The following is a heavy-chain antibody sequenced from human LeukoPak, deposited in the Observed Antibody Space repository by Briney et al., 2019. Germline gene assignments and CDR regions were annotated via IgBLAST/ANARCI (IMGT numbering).Heavy chain of an antibody. CDR2: ISYDGSNK. D-gene: IGHD2-15*01. Sequence: GRSLRPSCAASGFTFSSYGMHWVRQAPGKGLEWVAVISYDGSNKYYADSVKGRFTISRDNSKNTLYLQMNSLRAEDTAVYYCVLGGYFDYWGQGTLVTVSS. CDR3: VLGGYFDY. V-gene: IGHV3-30*03. J-gene: IGHJ4*02. CDR1: GFTFSSYG.